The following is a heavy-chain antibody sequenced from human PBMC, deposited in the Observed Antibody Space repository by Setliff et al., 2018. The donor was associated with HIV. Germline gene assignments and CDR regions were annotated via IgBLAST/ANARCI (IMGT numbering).Heavy chain of an antibody. D-gene: IGHD1-26*01. Sequence: GGSLRLSCAASGFTFSSYGMHWVRQAPGKGLEWVALIWYDGSNKNYADSVKGRFTFPVADSGNTLHLQMNSLQTEDTALYYCTTLAGANPWHDAFDIWGHGTMVTVSS. J-gene: IGHJ3*02. V-gene: IGHV3-33*01. CDR2: IWYDGSNK. CDR3: TTLAGANPWHDAFDI. CDR1: GFTFSSYG.